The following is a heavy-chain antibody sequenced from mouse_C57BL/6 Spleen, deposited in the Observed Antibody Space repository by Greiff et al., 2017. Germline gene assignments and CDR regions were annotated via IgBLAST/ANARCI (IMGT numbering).Heavy chain of an antibody. D-gene: IGHD2-4*01. V-gene: IGHV1-59*01. CDR1: GYTFTSSW. Sequence: QVQLQQSGAELVRPGTSVKLSCKASGYTFTSSWMHWVKQRPGQGLEWIGVIDPSDSYTNYNQKFKGKATLTVDTSSSTAYMQLSSLTSEDSAVYYCARGDYDYDGRAWFAYWGQGTLVTVSA. CDR3: ARGDYDYDGRAWFAY. J-gene: IGHJ3*01. CDR2: IDPSDSYT.